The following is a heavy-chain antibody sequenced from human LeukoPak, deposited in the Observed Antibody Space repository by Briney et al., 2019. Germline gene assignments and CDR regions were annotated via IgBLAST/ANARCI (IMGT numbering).Heavy chain of an antibody. CDR2: INHSGST. V-gene: IGHV4-34*01. CDR1: GGSFSGYY. D-gene: IGHD2-2*01. J-gene: IGHJ5*02. Sequence: SETLSLTCAVYGGSFSGYYWSWIRQPPGKGLEWIGEINHSGSTNYNPSLKSRVTISVDTSKNQFSLKLSSVTAADTAVYYCARAGGIVVVPAAPKPNWFDPWGQGTLVTVSS. CDR3: ARAGGIVVVPAAPKPNWFDP.